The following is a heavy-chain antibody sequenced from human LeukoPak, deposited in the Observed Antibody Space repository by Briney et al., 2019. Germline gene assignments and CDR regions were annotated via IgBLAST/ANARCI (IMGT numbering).Heavy chain of an antibody. CDR2: ISGSGGST. V-gene: IGHV3-23*01. J-gene: IGHJ4*02. CDR3: AKARAGTHFDY. D-gene: IGHD1-1*01. Sequence: GGTLRLSCAASGFTFSSYGMSWVRQAPGKGLEWVSAISGSGGSTYYADSVKGRFTISRDNSKNTLYLQMNSLRAEDTAVYYCAKARAGTHFDYWGQGTLVTVSS. CDR1: GFTFSSYG.